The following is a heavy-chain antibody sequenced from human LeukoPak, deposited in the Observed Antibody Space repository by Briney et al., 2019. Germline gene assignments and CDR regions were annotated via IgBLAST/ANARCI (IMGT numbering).Heavy chain of an antibody. V-gene: IGHV3-23*01. J-gene: IGHJ3*02. D-gene: IGHD3-22*01. CDR1: GFTFSNYA. CDR3: AKHRSYYYDSSNYPDAFDI. CDR2: ISVSGGST. Sequence: GGSLRLSCAASGFTFSNYAMSWVRQAPGKGLGWVSGISVSGGSTYYAESVKGPFTISRDNSKNTLYLQMNSLRAEDTAVYYCAKHRSYYYDSSNYPDAFDIWGQGTMVTVSS.